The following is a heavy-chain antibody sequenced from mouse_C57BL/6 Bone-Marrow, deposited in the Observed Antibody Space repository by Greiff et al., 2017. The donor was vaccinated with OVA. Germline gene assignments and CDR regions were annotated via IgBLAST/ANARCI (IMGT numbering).Heavy chain of an antibody. CDR3: AIWYYGSSYENFDY. V-gene: IGHV14-3*01. Sequence: EVKRVESGAELVRPGASVKLSCTASGFNIKNTYMHRVKQRPEQGLEWIGRIDPANGNTKYAPKFQGKATITADTSSNTAYLQLSSLTSEDTAIYYCAIWYYGSSYENFDYWGQGTTLTVSS. J-gene: IGHJ2*01. CDR2: IDPANGNT. D-gene: IGHD1-1*01. CDR1: GFNIKNTY.